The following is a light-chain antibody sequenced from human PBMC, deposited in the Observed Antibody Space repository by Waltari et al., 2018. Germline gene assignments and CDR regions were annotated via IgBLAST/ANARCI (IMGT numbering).Light chain of an antibody. J-gene: IGLJ3*02. CDR2: DVN. CDR1: SSDVGGYNY. CDR3: SSFTRTNSWV. V-gene: IGLV2-14*03. Sequence: HSALAQPASVSGSPGQSITISCTGTSSDVGGYNYVSWYQQHPGKAPILMIYDVNNRLSGVSNRFSGPQPGNTASLTISGLQAADEADYYCSSFTRTNSWVFGGGSKLTVL.